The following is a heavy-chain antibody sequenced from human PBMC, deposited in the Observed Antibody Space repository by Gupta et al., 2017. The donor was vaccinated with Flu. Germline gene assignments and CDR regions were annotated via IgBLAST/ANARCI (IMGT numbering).Heavy chain of an antibody. V-gene: IGHV3-66*02. CDR2: IYRGGST. D-gene: IGHD5-18*01. CDR3: ARDMGYNTDLGAY. CDR1: GFIVSDNY. Sequence: DVKLVESGGGLVQPGGSLRLSCAASGFIVSDNYMSWVRQAPGKGLEWVSVIYRGGSTFYADSVKGRFTISRDNSKNTLYLQMNSLRSDDTAIYYCARDMGYNTDLGAYWGQGTLVTVSS. J-gene: IGHJ4*02.